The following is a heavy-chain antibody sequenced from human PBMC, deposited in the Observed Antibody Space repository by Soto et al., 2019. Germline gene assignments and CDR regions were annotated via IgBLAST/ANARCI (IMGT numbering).Heavy chain of an antibody. CDR3: AKVPTGEMATVFQAFDI. V-gene: IGHV3-23*01. D-gene: IGHD4-4*01. CDR2: ISGSGGST. J-gene: IGHJ3*02. CDR1: EFTFSSYA. Sequence: LSLSCVASEFTFSSYAMSWVRQAPGKGLEWVSAISGSGGSTYYADSVKGRFAVSRDNSKSTLYLQMNSLRDEDTAVYYCAKVPTGEMATVFQAFDIWGQGTMVTVSS.